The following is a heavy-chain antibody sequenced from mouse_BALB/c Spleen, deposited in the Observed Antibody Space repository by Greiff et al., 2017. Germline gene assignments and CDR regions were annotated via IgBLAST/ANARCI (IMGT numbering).Heavy chain of an antibody. CDR2: ILPGSGST. Sequence: VQLQQSGAELMKPGASVKISCKATGYTFSSYWIEWVKQRPGHGLEWIGEILPGSGSTNYNEKFKGKATFTADTSSNTAYMQLSSLTSEDSAVYYCARLEAKRGFAYWGQGTLVTVSA. CDR3: ARLEAKRGFAY. J-gene: IGHJ3*01. CDR1: GYTFSSYW. V-gene: IGHV1-9*01. D-gene: IGHD1-1*01.